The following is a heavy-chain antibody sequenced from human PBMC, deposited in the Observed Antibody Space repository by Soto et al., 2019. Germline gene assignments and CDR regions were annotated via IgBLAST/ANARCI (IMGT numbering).Heavy chain of an antibody. CDR3: ARVGPDVPVTPFGDVIIGSLNLDV. V-gene: IGHV4-34*01. J-gene: IGHJ3*01. Sequence: SETLSLTCSLYSGSLSGYYWSWIRQPPGKGLEWIGEISPSGTTNYSPSLKSRVSISVDTSKNQFSLNLTSLTAADTALYYCARVGPDVPVTPFGDVIIGSLNLDVWGQGTLVT. CDR1: SGSLSGYY. D-gene: IGHD3-16*02. CDR2: ISPSGTT.